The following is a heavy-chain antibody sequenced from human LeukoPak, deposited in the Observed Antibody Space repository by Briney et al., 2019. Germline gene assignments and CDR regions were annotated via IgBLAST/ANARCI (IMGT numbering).Heavy chain of an antibody. CDR1: GYTFTDYY. D-gene: IGHD3-3*01. Sequence: ASVRVSCKASGYTFTDYYIHWVRQAPGQGLEWMGWISSYRGGTNYAQKFQGKVTMTRDTSISTAYMELSSLRSDDTAVYYCARDRRVGYDFWSGYSDAFDIWGQGTMVTVSS. CDR3: ARDRRVGYDFWSGYSDAFDI. V-gene: IGHV1-2*02. J-gene: IGHJ3*02. CDR2: ISSYRGGT.